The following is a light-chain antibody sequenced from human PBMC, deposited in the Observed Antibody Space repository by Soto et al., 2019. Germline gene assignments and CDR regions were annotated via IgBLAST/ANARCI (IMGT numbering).Light chain of an antibody. V-gene: IGKV3-20*01. Sequence: EIVMTQSPSPLSVSPGDRATLSCWASQSVSSNLAWYQQTPGQAPRLLIYGASSRATGIPDRFSGSGSGTDFTLPISRLEPEDFAVYYCQQYGSSPATFGQGTKVDIK. CDR1: QSVSSN. CDR3: QQYGSSPAT. CDR2: GAS. J-gene: IGKJ1*01.